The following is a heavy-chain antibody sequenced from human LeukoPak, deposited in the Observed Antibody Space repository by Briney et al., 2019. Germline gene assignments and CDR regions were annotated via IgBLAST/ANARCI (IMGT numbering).Heavy chain of an antibody. CDR3: ARGDYYLSVGGHRRGMDV. J-gene: IGHJ6*02. Sequence: GGSLTLSCAASGFTFRTYSMNWVRQAPGKGLEWVSYISSSSSHMYYADPVKGRFTTSRDNANNSLSLQMNSLRAEDTSVYYCARGDYYLSVGGHRRGMDVWGQGTTVTVSS. CDR1: GFTFRTYS. CDR2: ISSSSSHM. V-gene: IGHV3-21*01. D-gene: IGHD3-10*01.